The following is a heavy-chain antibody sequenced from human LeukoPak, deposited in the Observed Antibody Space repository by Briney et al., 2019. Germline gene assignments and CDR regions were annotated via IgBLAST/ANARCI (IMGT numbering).Heavy chain of an antibody. CDR2: ISYDGNYK. CDR1: GFTFSDYG. CDR3: VKDEAASYGSATPPEY. Sequence: PGGSLRLSCAASGFTFSDYGMHWVRQVPGKGLEWVATISYDGNYKWYVGAVRGRFSISRDNSNNTLYLQMNSLRSNDTAIYFCVKDEAASYGSATPPEYWGQGTLVTASS. V-gene: IGHV3-30*18. D-gene: IGHD3-10*01. J-gene: IGHJ4*02.